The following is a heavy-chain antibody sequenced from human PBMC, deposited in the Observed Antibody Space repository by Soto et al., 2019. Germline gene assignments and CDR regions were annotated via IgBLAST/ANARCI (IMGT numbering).Heavy chain of an antibody. D-gene: IGHD3-22*01. J-gene: IGHJ4*02. Sequence: ASVKVSCKASGYTFNYYGISWVRQAPGQGLEWVGWISAHNGDTKYAQNLQGRLTLATDTSTSTAYMELTSLTSDDTAVYYCARDWSRYFDSSGLMWFYWGKGTWVTV. V-gene: IGHV1-18*04. CDR2: ISAHNGDT. CDR1: GYTFNYYG. CDR3: ARDWSRYFDSSGLMWFY.